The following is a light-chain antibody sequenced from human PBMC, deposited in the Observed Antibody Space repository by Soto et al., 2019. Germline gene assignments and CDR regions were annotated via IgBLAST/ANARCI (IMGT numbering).Light chain of an antibody. Sequence: EIVLTQSPGTLSLSPGERATLSCRASQSVSSSYLAWYQQKPGQAPRLLIYGASRRATGIPDRFSGSGSGTDFTLTISRLEPEDLAVYYCQQYGRSPYTFGQGTKLEIK. CDR1: QSVSSSY. CDR2: GAS. J-gene: IGKJ2*01. V-gene: IGKV3-20*01. CDR3: QQYGRSPYT.